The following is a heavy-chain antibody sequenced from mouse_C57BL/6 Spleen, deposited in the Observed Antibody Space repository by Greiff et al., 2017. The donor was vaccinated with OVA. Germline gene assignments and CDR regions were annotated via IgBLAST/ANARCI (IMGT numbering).Heavy chain of an antibody. CDR3: ARRGYGNYYAMDY. J-gene: IGHJ4*01. Sequence: EVQLQQSGPELVKPGASVKISCKASGFTFTDYYMNWVKQSHGKSLEWIGDLNPNNGGTSYTQKFKGKATLTVDKSSSTAYLERRSLTSEDSAVYDCARRGYGNYYAMDYWGQGTSVTVAT. CDR2: LNPNNGGT. V-gene: IGHV1-26*01. CDR1: GFTFTDYY. D-gene: IGHD2-10*02.